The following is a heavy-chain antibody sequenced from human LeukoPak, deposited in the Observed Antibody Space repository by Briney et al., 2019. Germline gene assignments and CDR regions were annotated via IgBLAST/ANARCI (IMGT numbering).Heavy chain of an antibody. V-gene: IGHV4-59*01. J-gene: IGHJ3*02. CDR3: ARAEQLDAFDI. D-gene: IGHD5-18*01. CDR2: IYYSGST. CDR1: GGSISSYY. Sequence: PSETLSLTCTVSGGSISSYYWSWIRQPPGKGLEWTGYIYYSGSTNYNPSLKSRVTISVDTSKNQFSLKLSSVTAADTAVYYCARAEQLDAFDIWGQGTMVTVSS.